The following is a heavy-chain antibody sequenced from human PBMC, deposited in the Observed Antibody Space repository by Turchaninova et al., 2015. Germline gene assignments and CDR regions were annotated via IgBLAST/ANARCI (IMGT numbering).Heavy chain of an antibody. CDR1: GFTFGDYG. J-gene: IGHJ4*02. V-gene: IGHV3-49*03. CDR2: IRAKSYGGAT. CDR3: ARGYTNGPEY. Sequence: EVQLLESGGGLEQPGRSRRLPCAASGFTFGDYGLSWFRQAPGNGREWISIIRAKSYGGATQYAASMKGRFTISRDDSKRIAYLQMNSLKPEDTAVYYCARGYTNGPEYWGQGSLVTVSS. D-gene: IGHD5-18*01.